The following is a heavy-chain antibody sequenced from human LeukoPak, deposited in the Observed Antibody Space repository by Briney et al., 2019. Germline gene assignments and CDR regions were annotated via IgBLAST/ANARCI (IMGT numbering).Heavy chain of an antibody. V-gene: IGHV3-66*01. J-gene: IGHJ6*02. CDR2: IFGSKNI. D-gene: IGHD6-13*01. Sequence: SGGSLRLSCAASDFTVGSNYKTWVRQTPGKGLEWVSVIFGSKNIYYADSVKGRFTVSKDNSKNTVYLQMNSLRVEDTAIYYCARGLGAYGSSWYFFYGLDVWGRGTTVIVSS. CDR1: DFTVGSNY. CDR3: ARGLGAYGSSWYFFYGLDV.